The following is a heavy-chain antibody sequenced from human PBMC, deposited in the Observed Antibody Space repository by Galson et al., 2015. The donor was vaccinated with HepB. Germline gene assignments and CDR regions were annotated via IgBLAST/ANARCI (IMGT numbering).Heavy chain of an antibody. V-gene: IGHV3-30*04. CDR1: GFTFSSYA. Sequence: SLRLSCAASGFTFSSYAMHWVRQAPGKGLEWVAVISYDGSNKYYADSVKGRFTISRDNSKNTLYLQMNSLRAEDTAVYYCARDSSGYYYYHYGMDVWGQGTTVTVSS. CDR2: ISYDGSNK. CDR3: ARDSSGYYYYHYGMDV. D-gene: IGHD3-22*01. J-gene: IGHJ6*02.